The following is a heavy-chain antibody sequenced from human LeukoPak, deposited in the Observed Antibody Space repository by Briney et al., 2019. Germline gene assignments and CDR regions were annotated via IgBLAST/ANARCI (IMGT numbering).Heavy chain of an antibody. D-gene: IGHD1-26*01. CDR3: ARIIVGATLDY. J-gene: IGHJ4*02. CDR1: GGSVSSDSYY. Sequence: TSETLSLTCTVSGGSVSSDSYYWSWIRQPPGKGLEWIAFIYYTGSTSDNPSLRSRVAISIDTSKSQFSLKLSSVTAADTAVYYCARIIVGATLDYWGQGTLVTVSS. V-gene: IGHV4-61*01. CDR2: IYYTGST.